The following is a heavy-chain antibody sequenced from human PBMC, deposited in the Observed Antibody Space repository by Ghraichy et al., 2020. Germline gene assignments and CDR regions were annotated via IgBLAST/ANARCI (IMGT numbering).Heavy chain of an antibody. Sequence: LSLTCAASGFTFSSYSMNWVRQAPGKGLEWVSSISSSSSYIYYADSVKGRFTISRDNAKNSLYLQMNSLRAEDTAVYYCARDPDKDYWGQGTLVTVSS. D-gene: IGHD3-9*01. CDR3: ARDPDKDY. J-gene: IGHJ4*02. CDR2: ISSSSSYI. CDR1: GFTFSSYS. V-gene: IGHV3-21*01.